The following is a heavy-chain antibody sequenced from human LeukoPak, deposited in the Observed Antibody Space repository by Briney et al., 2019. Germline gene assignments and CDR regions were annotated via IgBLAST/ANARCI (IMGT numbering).Heavy chain of an antibody. V-gene: IGHV3-23*01. J-gene: IGHJ4*02. CDR2: ISDSGANT. D-gene: IGHD3-16*01. Sequence: PGGSLRLSCAASGFTFSSYSMNWVRQAPGKGLEWVSTISDSGANTYYADSVKGRFTISRDNSENTLYLQLNSLRAEDTAVYYCAKGGWGTVLDYWGQGTLVTVSP. CDR3: AKGGWGTVLDY. CDR1: GFTFSSYS.